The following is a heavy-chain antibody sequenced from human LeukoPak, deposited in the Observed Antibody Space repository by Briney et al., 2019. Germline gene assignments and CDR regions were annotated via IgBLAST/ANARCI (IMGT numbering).Heavy chain of an antibody. CDR1: GGSISSYY. CDR3: ARDNAMVPRALFY. J-gene: IGHJ4*02. V-gene: IGHV4-59*01. D-gene: IGHD2-2*01. Sequence: SETLSLTCTVSGGSISSYYWTWIRQPPGKGLEWIGHIYYSGTTSYNPTLKSRVSISADTSKKNFSLRLISVTAADTAVYYCARDNAMVPRALFYWGRGAQVTVSS. CDR2: IYYSGTT.